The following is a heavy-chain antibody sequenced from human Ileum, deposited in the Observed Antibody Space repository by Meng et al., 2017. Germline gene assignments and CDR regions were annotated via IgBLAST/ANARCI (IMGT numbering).Heavy chain of an antibody. V-gene: IGHV4-34*01. Sequence: VPFSHWGERLLTPSETRPHTVAVYGGSFSGYYCGVLRQPPGKGLEWIGEFNHNGNPNDNPSLRSRVTLSLDTSKNHFSLNLTSVTAADTAVYYCARGREQQLVRGFGYWGQGTLVTVSS. CDR2: FNHNGNP. D-gene: IGHD6-6*01. J-gene: IGHJ4*02. CDR3: ARGREQQLVRGFGY. CDR1: GGSFSGYY.